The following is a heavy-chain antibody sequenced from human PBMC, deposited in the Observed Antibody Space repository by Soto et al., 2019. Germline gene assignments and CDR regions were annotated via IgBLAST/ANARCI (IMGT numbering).Heavy chain of an antibody. Sequence: GGSLRLSCAASGFTFSSYWMSWVRQAPGEGLEWVANIKQDGSEKYYVDSVKGRFTISRDNAKNSLYLQMNSLRAEDTAVYYCARGTSRDYDFWSGYYAPAYYYYYGMDVWGQGTTVTVSS. CDR3: ARGTSRDYDFWSGYYAPAYYYYYGMDV. CDR2: IKQDGSEK. J-gene: IGHJ6*02. V-gene: IGHV3-7*03. D-gene: IGHD3-3*01. CDR1: GFTFSSYW.